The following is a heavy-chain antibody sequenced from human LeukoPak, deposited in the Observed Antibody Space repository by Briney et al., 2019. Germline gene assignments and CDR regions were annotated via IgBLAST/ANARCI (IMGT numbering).Heavy chain of an antibody. V-gene: IGHV4-39*07. CDR1: GGSISSSSYY. D-gene: IGHD3-9*01. J-gene: IGHJ4*02. CDR2: IYYSGST. Sequence: SETLSLTCTVSGGSISSSSYYWGWIRQPPGKGLEWIGSIYYSGSTYYNPSLKSRVTISVDMSKNQFSLKLSSVTAADTAVYYCARDIDLTGYYNYWGQGTLVTVSS. CDR3: ARDIDLTGYYNY.